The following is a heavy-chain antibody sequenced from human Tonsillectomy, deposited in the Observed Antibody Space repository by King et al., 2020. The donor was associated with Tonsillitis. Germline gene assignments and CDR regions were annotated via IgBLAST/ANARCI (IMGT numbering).Heavy chain of an antibody. D-gene: IGHD4-17*01. CDR2: INPDSGGT. V-gene: IGHV1-2*02. CDR1: GYTFTGYY. J-gene: IGHJ6*03. CDR3: ASSFSNDYGNLWYYFYYMDV. Sequence: VQLVESGAEVKKPGASVTVSCKASGYTFTGYYMHWVRQVPGQGLEWMGWINPDSGGTNYAQKFQGRVTMTRDTSISTAFMELSRLRSDDTAVYYCASSFSNDYGNLWYYFYYMDVWGKGTTVTVSS.